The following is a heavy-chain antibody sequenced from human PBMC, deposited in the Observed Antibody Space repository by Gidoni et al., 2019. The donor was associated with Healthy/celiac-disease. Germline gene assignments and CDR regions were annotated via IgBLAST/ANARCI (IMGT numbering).Heavy chain of an antibody. V-gene: IGHV6-1*01. CDR3: ARDQRITIFGVVDIGYYYGMDV. CDR2: WYN. J-gene: IGHJ6*02. Sequence: WYNDYAVSVKSRITINPDTSKNQCSLQLNSVTPEDTAVYYCARDQRITIFGVVDIGYYYGMDVWGQGTTVTVSS. D-gene: IGHD3-3*01.